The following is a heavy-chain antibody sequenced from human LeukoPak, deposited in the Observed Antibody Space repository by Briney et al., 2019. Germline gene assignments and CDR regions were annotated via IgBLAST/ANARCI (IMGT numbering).Heavy chain of an antibody. D-gene: IGHD3-22*01. CDR2: ISSSSSYI. CDR1: GFTFSSYS. J-gene: IGHJ3*02. Sequence: GGSLRLSCAASGFTFSSYSMNWVRQAQGEGLEWVSSISSSSSYIYYADSVKGRFTISRDNAKNSLYLQMNSLRAEDTAVYYCARDLGYYYDSSGHPDAFDIWGQGTMVTVSS. V-gene: IGHV3-21*01. CDR3: ARDLGYYYDSSGHPDAFDI.